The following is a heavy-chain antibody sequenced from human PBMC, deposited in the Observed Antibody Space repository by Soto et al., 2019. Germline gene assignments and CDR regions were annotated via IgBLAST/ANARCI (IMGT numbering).Heavy chain of an antibody. Sequence: SSETLSLTCTVSGGSISSSSYYWGWIRQPPGKGLEWIGSIYYSGSTYYNPSLKSRVTISVDTSKNQFSLKPSSVTAADTAVYYCASYYDFWSGYFDYWGQGTLVTVSS. CDR3: ASYYDFWSGYFDY. CDR1: GGSISSSSYY. J-gene: IGHJ4*02. D-gene: IGHD3-3*01. V-gene: IGHV4-39*01. CDR2: IYYSGST.